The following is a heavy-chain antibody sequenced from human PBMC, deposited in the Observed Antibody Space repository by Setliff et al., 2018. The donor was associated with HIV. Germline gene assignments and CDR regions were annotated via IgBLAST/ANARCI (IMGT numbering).Heavy chain of an antibody. CDR3: ALPYCGGGNCWSSASLPPAGWFDP. Sequence: ASVKVSCKASGGTSNKYAINWVRQAPGQGLEWMGQFIPVLDITNYAQKFQGRVTITADASSSTAYMELSSLRSEDTAVYYCALPYCGGGNCWSSASLPPAGWFDPWGQGTLVTVSS. CDR1: GGTSNKYA. D-gene: IGHD2-15*01. V-gene: IGHV1-69*10. CDR2: FIPVLDIT. J-gene: IGHJ5*02.